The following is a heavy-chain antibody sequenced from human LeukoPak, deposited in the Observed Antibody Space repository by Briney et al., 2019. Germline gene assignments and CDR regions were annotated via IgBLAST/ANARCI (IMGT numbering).Heavy chain of an antibody. J-gene: IGHJ4*02. CDR3: ARGRSAAGNFDY. CDR1: GGSIGSDGYY. D-gene: IGHD6-13*01. Sequence: SETLSLTCAVSGGSIGSDGYYWSWLRHQPGKGLEWIGYIYSSGSTYYNPSLKSRLAISVDTPKNQFSLKVTSVTAADTAVYYCARGRSAAGNFDYWGQGTLVTVSS. V-gene: IGHV4-31*11. CDR2: IYSSGST.